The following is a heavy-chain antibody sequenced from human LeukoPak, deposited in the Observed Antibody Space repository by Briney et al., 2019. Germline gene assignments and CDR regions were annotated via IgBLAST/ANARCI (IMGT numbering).Heavy chain of an antibody. CDR3: ARCSTAGWFNP. V-gene: IGHV4-34*01. Sequence: SETLSLTCAVYGGSFSGYYWSWIRQPPGKGLEWIGEINHSGSTNYNPSLKSRVTISVDRSKNQFSLKLSSVTAADTAVYYCARCSTAGWFNPWGQGTLVTVSS. CDR2: INHSGST. CDR1: GGSFSGYY. D-gene: IGHD2-2*01. J-gene: IGHJ5*02.